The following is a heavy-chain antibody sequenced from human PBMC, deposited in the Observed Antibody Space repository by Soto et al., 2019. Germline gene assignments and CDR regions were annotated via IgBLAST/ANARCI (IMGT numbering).Heavy chain of an antibody. CDR1: GISLSTSGVG. D-gene: IGHD6-6*01. J-gene: IGHJ3*02. V-gene: IGHV2-5*01. Sequence: QITLKGSGPTLVKPTQTLTLTCSLSGISLSTSGVGLGWIRQPPGKALEWLALIYWNDDKHCSPSLKSRLTITKDTSKNQAVLTMTNMDPVDTATYFCARGLASLPVFAFDIWGQGTMVTVSS. CDR2: IYWNDDK. CDR3: ARGLASLPVFAFDI.